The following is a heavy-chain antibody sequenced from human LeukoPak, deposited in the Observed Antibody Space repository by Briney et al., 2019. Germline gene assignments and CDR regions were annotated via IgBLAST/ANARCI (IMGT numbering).Heavy chain of an antibody. CDR1: GYTFTGYY. J-gene: IGHJ1*01. CDR2: INPNSGGT. D-gene: IGHD6-6*01. V-gene: IGHV1-2*02. CDR3: ASLVPYDEQLEVDFQH. Sequence: ASVKVSCKASGYTFTGYYMHWVRQAPGQGLEWMGWINPNSGGTNYAQKFQGRVTITADESTSTAYMELSSLRSEDTAVYYCASLVPYDEQLEVDFQHWGQGTLVTVSS.